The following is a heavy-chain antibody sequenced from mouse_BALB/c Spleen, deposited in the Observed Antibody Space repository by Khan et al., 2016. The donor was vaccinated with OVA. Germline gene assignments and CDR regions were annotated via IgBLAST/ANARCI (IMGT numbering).Heavy chain of an antibody. V-gene: IGHV5-6*01. J-gene: IGHJ3*01. CDR1: GFTFSTYG. CDR3: TRLAYYYDSEGFAY. D-gene: IGHD1-1*01. Sequence: VQLKQSGGDLVKPGGSLKLSFAASGFTFSTYGMSWVRQTPDKRLEWVATVSTGVGSTYFPDSVKGRFTISRDNAKNTLYLQMSGLKSEDTAMFYCTRLAYYYDSEGFAYWGQGTLVTVSA. CDR2: VSTGVGST.